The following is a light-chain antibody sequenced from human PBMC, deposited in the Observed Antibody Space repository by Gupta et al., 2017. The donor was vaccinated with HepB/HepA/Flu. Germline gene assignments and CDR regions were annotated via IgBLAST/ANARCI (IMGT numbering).Light chain of an antibody. Sequence: QPVLTQPPSASGTPGQRVTISCSGSSSNIGNDNAYWYQQLPGTAPKLLIYNDNQRPSGVPDRFSCSKSGTTASLAISGLRSEDEADYYCVGWDESLSGYVFGAGTKVTVL. CDR3: VGWDESLSGYV. CDR2: NDN. CDR1: SSNIGNDN. J-gene: IGLJ1*01. V-gene: IGLV1-47*02.